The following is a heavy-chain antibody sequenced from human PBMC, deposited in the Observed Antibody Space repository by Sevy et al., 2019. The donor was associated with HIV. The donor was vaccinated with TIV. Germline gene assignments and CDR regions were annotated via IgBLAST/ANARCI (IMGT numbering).Heavy chain of an antibody. Sequence: GGSLRLSCAAYGFTFSIYGMHWVRQAPGKGLEWVAVIWNDRSNKHYADSVKGRFTISRDNAKNTLYLQMNSLRVEDTAVYYCASLPNNYYDISGSSGHDAFDIWGQGTRVTVSS. V-gene: IGHV3-33*01. D-gene: IGHD3-22*01. CDR1: GFTFSIYG. CDR2: IWNDRSNK. CDR3: ASLPNNYYDISGSSGHDAFDI. J-gene: IGHJ3*02.